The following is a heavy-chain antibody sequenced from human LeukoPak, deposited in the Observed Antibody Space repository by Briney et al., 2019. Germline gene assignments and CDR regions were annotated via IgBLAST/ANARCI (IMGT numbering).Heavy chain of an antibody. J-gene: IGHJ3*02. D-gene: IGHD3-22*01. V-gene: IGHV5-51*01. CDR1: GYVFTRDW. CDR2: IYPCNSDT. Sequence: GVPLQISSHGPGYVFTRDWIGWVRRIARQGLGGMGIIYPCNSDTRYSTSLHGQVTISADKSISTAYLQWSSLKASDTAMYYCARTGSGYYFDAFDIWGQGTMVTVSS. CDR3: ARTGSGYYFDAFDI.